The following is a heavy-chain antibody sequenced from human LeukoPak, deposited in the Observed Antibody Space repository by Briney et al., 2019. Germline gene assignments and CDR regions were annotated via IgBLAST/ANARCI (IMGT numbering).Heavy chain of an antibody. CDR1: GGSVSSGTYY. J-gene: IGHJ3*02. CDR2: ISYSGST. CDR3: ARRGSGGRSFDI. D-gene: IGHD2-15*01. Sequence: PSETLSLTCTVSGGSVSSGTYYWTWIRQPPGKGLEWIGYISYSGSTSYNPSLKSRVTISVDTSKNQFSLNLTSVTAADTAVYYCARRGSGGRSFDIWGQGTMVTVSS. V-gene: IGHV4-61*01.